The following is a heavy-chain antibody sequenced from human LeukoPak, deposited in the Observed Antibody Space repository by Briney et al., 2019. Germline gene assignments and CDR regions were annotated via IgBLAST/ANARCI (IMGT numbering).Heavy chain of an antibody. Sequence: GGSLRLSCAASGFTFSSYAMTWVRLAPGEGLEWVSTISGSGGSTYYADSVKGRFTISRDNSKNTLGLQMNSLRAEDTAVYYCAKRANCGSGTYWYYYALDVWGQGTTVTVS. D-gene: IGHD3-10*01. CDR1: GFTFSSYA. CDR2: ISGSGGST. J-gene: IGHJ6*02. V-gene: IGHV3-23*01. CDR3: AKRANCGSGTYWYYYALDV.